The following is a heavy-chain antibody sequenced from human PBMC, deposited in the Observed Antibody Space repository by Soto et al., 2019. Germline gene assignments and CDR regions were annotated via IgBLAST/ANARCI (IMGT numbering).Heavy chain of an antibody. J-gene: IGHJ3*02. D-gene: IGHD6-13*01. CDR2: ISGSGGST. Sequence: EVQLLESGGGLVQPGGSLRLSCAASGFTFSSYAMSWVRQAPGKGLEWVSAISGSGGSTYYADSVKGRFTISRDNSKHTLYLQRSSLRAEDTAVYYCAKIARVYIAAAGIDAFDIWGQGTMVTVSS. V-gene: IGHV3-23*01. CDR1: GFTFSSYA. CDR3: AKIARVYIAAAGIDAFDI.